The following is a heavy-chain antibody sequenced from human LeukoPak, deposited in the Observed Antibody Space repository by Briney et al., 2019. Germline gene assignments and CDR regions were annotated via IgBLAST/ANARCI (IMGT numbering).Heavy chain of an antibody. Sequence: SVKVSCKASGGTFSSYAISWVRQAPGQGLEWMGGIIPIFGTANYAQKFQGRVTITADESTSTAYMELSSLRSEDTAVYYCASAQSVCGGDCQYYYYYYMDVWGKGTTVTISS. J-gene: IGHJ6*03. D-gene: IGHD2-21*02. CDR3: ASAQSVCGGDCQYYYYYYMDV. CDR2: IIPIFGTA. V-gene: IGHV1-69*13. CDR1: GGTFSSYA.